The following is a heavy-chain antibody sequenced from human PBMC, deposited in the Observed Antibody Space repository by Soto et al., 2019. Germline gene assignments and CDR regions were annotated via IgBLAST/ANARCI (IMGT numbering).Heavy chain of an antibody. Sequence: EVQILESGGGLVQPGGSLRLSCAASGFTFSSYAMYWVRQAPGKGLAWVSGISDSGTDTYYADSVKGRFTISRDNSKNTVYLQMKSLRAEDTAVYYCAKDHTVVIRDAFDIWGQGTMVNVSS. J-gene: IGHJ3*02. D-gene: IGHD3-22*01. CDR2: ISDSGTDT. CDR3: AKDHTVVIRDAFDI. V-gene: IGHV3-23*01. CDR1: GFTFSSYA.